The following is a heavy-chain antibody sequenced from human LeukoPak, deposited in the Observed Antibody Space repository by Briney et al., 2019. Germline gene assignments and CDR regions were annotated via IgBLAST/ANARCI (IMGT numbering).Heavy chain of an antibody. J-gene: IGHJ4*02. CDR3: TTLVTIFGVLVDY. CDR2: IKSKTDGGTT. D-gene: IGHD3-3*01. Sequence: PGGSLRLSCAASGFTFSNAWMSWVRQAPGKGLEWVGRIKSKTDGGTTDYAAPVKGRFTISRDDSKNTLYLQMNSLKTEDTAVCYCTTLVTIFGVLVDYWGQGTLVTVSS. V-gene: IGHV3-15*01. CDR1: GFTFSNAW.